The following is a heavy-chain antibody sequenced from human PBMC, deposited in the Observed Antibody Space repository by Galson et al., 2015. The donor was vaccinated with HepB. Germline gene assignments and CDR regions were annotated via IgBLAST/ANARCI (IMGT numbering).Heavy chain of an antibody. CDR3: ARDQSPVFDILTASYNWYFDF. CDR1: GFTLGSHW. V-gene: IGHV3-74*01. D-gene: IGHD3-9*01. Sequence: SLRLSCAASGFTLGSHWMHWVRQAPGKGLLWVARIDAAGLSTAYADSVKGRFTIARDNAKNTLYLQMDDLRPEDTALYFCARDQSPVFDILTASYNWYFDFWGRGTLVTVS. CDR2: IDAAGLST. J-gene: IGHJ2*01.